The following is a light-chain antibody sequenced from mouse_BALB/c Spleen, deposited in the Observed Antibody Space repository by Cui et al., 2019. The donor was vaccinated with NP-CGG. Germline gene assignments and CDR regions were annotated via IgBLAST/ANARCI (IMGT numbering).Light chain of an antibody. V-gene: IGLV1*01. CDR2: GTN. CDR3: ALWYSNHWV. Sequence: QAVVTQESALTTSPGETVTLSCRSSTGAVTPSNHANWVQEKPDHFFTGLIGGTNNRAPGVPARFSGSLIGDKAALTITGAQTEDEAIYFCALWYSNHWVFGGGTKLTVL. CDR1: TGAVTPSNH. J-gene: IGLJ1*01.